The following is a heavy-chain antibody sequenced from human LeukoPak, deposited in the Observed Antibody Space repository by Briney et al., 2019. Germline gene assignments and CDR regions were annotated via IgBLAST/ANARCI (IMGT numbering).Heavy chain of an antibody. Sequence: GGTLRLSCAASGFTFSSYGMSWVRQAPGKGLEWVSAISGSGDNTYYADSVKGRFTISRDNSKNTLYLQMNSLRAEDTAVYYCAKDRYISSWYDYWGQGTLVTVSS. D-gene: IGHD6-13*01. CDR3: AKDRYISSWYDY. CDR1: GFTFSSYG. J-gene: IGHJ4*02. V-gene: IGHV3-23*01. CDR2: ISGSGDNT.